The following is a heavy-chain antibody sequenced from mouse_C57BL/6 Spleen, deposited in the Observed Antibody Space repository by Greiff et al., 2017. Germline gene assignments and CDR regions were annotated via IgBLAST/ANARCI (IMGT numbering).Heavy chain of an antibody. J-gene: IGHJ4*01. CDR1: GFSLTSYG. D-gene: IGHD1-1*01. CDR2: IWSGGST. V-gene: IGHV2-2*01. Sequence: QVQLQQSGPGLVQPSQSLSITCTVSGFSLTSYGVHWVRQSPGKGLEWLGVIWSGGSTDYNAAFISRLSISKDNYKSQVFLKMNSLQADDTAIYYCARKDYDGRGYAMDYWGQGTSVTVSS. CDR3: ARKDYDGRGYAMDY.